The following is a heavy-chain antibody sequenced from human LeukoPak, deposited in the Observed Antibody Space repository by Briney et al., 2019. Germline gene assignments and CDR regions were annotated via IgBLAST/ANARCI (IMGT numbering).Heavy chain of an antibody. J-gene: IGHJ4*02. CDR1: GFTLSTHW. CDR2: IKEDGSEK. CDR3: ARLYYYNSGRSYPSIYFNY. Sequence: PGGSLRLSCAASGFTLSTHWMSWVRQAPGKGLEWVANIKEDGSEKDYVDSVKGRFTVSRDNAKNSLYLQMNTLRAEDTAKYYCARLYYYNSGRSYPSIYFNYWGQGTLVTVSS. V-gene: IGHV3-7*01. D-gene: IGHD3-10*01.